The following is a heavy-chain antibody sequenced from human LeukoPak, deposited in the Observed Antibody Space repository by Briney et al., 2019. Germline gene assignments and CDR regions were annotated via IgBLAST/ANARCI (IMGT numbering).Heavy chain of an antibody. CDR2: ISYDGSNK. J-gene: IGHJ5*02. CDR3: AKGSGGSFDP. Sequence: GGSLRLSCAASGFTFSSYGMHWVRQAPGKGLEWVAVISYDGSNKYYADSVKGRFTISRDNSKNTLYLQMNSLRAEDTAVYYCAKGSGGSFDPWGQGTLVTVSS. D-gene: IGHD2-15*01. V-gene: IGHV3-30*18. CDR1: GFTFSSYG.